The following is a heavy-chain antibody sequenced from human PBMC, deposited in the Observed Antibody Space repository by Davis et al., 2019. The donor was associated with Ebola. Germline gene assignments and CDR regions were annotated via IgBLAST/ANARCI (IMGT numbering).Heavy chain of an antibody. CDR3: ARDGVDTAMPRYYYMDV. D-gene: IGHD5-18*01. J-gene: IGHJ6*03. Sequence: SETLSLTCAVSGGSISSSNWWSWVRQPPGKGLEWIGEIYHSGSTNYNPSLKSRATISVDTSKNQFSLKLSSVTAADTAMYYCARDGVDTAMPRYYYMDVWGKGTTVTVSS. V-gene: IGHV4-4*02. CDR2: IYHSGST. CDR1: GGSISSSNW.